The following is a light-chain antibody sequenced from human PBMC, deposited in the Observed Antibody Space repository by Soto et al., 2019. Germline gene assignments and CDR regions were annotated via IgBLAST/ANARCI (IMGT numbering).Light chain of an antibody. CDR3: CSYAGSSTPYV. V-gene: IGLV2-23*02. Sequence: QSVLTQPASVSGFPGQSITISCTGTSSDVGSYNLVSWYQHHPGKAPKLMIYEVSKRPSGVSNRFSGSKSGNTASLTISGLQAEDETDYYCCSYAGSSTPYVFGTGTKVTVL. CDR2: EVS. J-gene: IGLJ1*01. CDR1: SSDVGSYNL.